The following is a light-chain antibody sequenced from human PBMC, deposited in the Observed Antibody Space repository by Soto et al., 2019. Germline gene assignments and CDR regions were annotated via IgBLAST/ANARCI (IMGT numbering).Light chain of an antibody. CDR2: AAS. V-gene: IGKV1-39*01. CDR3: QQSYRAVT. J-gene: IGKJ5*01. CDR1: QSISSY. Sequence: GDRVTITCRASQSISSYLNWYQQKPGKAPRLLIYAASHLQTGVPSRFRGTGSATHFTLTISSLQPEDFATYYCQQSYRAVTFGQGTRLEI.